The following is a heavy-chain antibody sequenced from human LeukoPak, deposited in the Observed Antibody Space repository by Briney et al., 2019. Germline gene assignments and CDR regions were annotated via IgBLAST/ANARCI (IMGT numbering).Heavy chain of an antibody. Sequence: ASVKVSCKASGYTFTDYYIHWVRQAPGQGLEWMGWINPNSGGTDFAQKFQGRVTMIKDTSISTAYMEVSRLTYDDTAIYYCARRDKGIAVAVKFDYWGQGTLVTVSS. J-gene: IGHJ4*02. CDR1: GYTFTDYY. CDR2: INPNSGGT. CDR3: ARRDKGIAVAVKFDY. V-gene: IGHV1-2*02. D-gene: IGHD6-19*01.